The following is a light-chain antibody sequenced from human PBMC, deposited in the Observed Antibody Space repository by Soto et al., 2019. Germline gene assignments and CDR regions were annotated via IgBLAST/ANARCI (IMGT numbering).Light chain of an antibody. Sequence: EIVMTQSPATLSVSPGERATLSCRASQSIRNNLIWYQQKSGQAPRLLIYGASTREAGIPGRFSGSGSGTDFTLIISSLQSEDFAIYYCQQYNNWPPWTFGQGTKVDIK. V-gene: IGKV3-15*01. CDR2: GAS. CDR1: QSIRNN. CDR3: QQYNNWPPWT. J-gene: IGKJ1*01.